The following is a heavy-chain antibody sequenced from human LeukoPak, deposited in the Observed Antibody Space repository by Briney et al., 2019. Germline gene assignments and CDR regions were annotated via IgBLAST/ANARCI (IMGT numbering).Heavy chain of an antibody. Sequence: ASVKVSCKASGYTFTGYYMHWVRQAPGQGLEWMGWINPNSGGTNYAQKFQGRVTMTRDTSISTAYMEPSRLRSDDTAVYYCARLNWNVHWFDPWGQGTLVTVSS. CDR2: INPNSGGT. V-gene: IGHV1-2*02. CDR3: ARLNWNVHWFDP. J-gene: IGHJ5*02. D-gene: IGHD1-20*01. CDR1: GYTFTGYY.